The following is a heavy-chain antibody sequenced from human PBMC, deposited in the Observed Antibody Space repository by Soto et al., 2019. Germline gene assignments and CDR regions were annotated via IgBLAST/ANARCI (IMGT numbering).Heavy chain of an antibody. CDR1: GGTFSSYA. Sequence: GASVKVSFKASGGTFSSYAISWVRQAPGQGLEWMGGIIPIFGTANYAQKFQGRVTITADESTSTAYMELSSLRSEDTAVYYCARGGAIFGVVIRVGYYYGMDVWGQGTTVTVSS. CDR2: IIPIFGTA. CDR3: ARGGAIFGVVIRVGYYYGMDV. J-gene: IGHJ6*02. V-gene: IGHV1-69*13. D-gene: IGHD3-3*01.